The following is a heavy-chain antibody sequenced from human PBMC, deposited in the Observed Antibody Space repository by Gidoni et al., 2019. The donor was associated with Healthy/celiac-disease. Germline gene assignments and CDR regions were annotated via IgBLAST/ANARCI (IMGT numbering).Heavy chain of an antibody. D-gene: IGHD5-18*01. J-gene: IGHJ4*02. CDR2: ISYDGSNK. CDR1: GFTFSSYA. CDR3: ARVGILERRIQLWLTTFDY. V-gene: IGHV3-30-3*01. Sequence: QVQLVESGGGVVQPGRSLRLSCAASGFTFSSYAMHWVRQAPGKGLEWVAVISYDGSNKYYADSVKGRVTISRDNSKNTLYLQMNSLRAEDTAVYYCARVGILERRIQLWLTTFDYWGQGTLVTVSS.